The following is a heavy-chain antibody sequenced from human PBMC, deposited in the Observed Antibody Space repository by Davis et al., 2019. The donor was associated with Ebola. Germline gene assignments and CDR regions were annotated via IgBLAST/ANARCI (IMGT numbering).Heavy chain of an antibody. CDR1: GYTFTSYA. Sequence: AASVKVSCKASGYTFTSYAMHWVRKAPGQRLEWMGWINAGNGNTKYSQKFQGRVTITRDTSASTAYMELSSLRSEDTAVYYCARGLTGYSSGWYDYWGQGTLVTVSS. J-gene: IGHJ4*02. CDR2: INAGNGNT. CDR3: ARGLTGYSSGWYDY. D-gene: IGHD6-19*01. V-gene: IGHV1-3*01.